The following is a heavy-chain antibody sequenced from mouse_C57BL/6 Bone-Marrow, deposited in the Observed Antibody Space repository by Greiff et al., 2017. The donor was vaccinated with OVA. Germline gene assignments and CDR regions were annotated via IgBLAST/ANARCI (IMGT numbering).Heavy chain of an antibody. CDR3: AREGPYDYGWYFDV. CDR1: GYTFTSYW. CDR2: IHPNSGST. Sequence: QVQLQQPGAELVKPWASVKLSCKASGYTFTSYWMHWVKQRPGQGLEWIGMIHPNSGSTNYNEKFKSKATLTVDKSSSTAYMQLSSLTSEDSAVYYCAREGPYDYGWYFDVWGTGTTVTVSS. J-gene: IGHJ1*03. V-gene: IGHV1-64*01. D-gene: IGHD2-4*01.